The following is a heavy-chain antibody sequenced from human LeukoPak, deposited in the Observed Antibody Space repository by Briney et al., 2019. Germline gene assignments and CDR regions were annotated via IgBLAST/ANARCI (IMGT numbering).Heavy chain of an antibody. D-gene: IGHD6-13*01. CDR3: ARDKSAGGGFDY. Sequence: SETLSLTCTVSGGSIGPYHWSWIRQPPGKGLEYIGYISYSGSTDYNPSLKSRVTISVDTSKNQFSLKLSSVTAADTAVYYCARDKSAGGGFDYWGQGTLVTVSS. CDR1: GGSIGPYH. J-gene: IGHJ4*02. CDR2: ISYSGST. V-gene: IGHV4-59*12.